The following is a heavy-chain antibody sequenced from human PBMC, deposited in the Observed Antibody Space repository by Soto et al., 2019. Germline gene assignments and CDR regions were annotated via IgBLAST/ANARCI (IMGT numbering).Heavy chain of an antibody. CDR2: MNPNSGNT. D-gene: IGHD3-9*01. CDR3: ARGAPAGRHFDWLKGYYYYGMDA. J-gene: IGHJ6*02. Sequence: RASVKVSCKASGYTFTSYDINWVRQATGQGLEWMGWMNPNSGNTGYAQKFQGRVTMTRNTSISTAYMELSSLRSEDTAVYYCARGAPAGRHFDWLKGYYYYGMDAWGQGTTVTVSS. V-gene: IGHV1-8*01. CDR1: GYTFTSYD.